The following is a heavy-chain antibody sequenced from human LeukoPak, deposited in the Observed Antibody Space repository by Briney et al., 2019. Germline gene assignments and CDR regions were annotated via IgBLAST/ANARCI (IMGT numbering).Heavy chain of an antibody. CDR3: AKKGYYALGSPTHFDY. D-gene: IGHD3-10*01. J-gene: IGHJ4*02. CDR2: ISADGVYI. V-gene: IGHV3-23*01. Sequence: GGSLRLSCTASGFTFAMYAMSWVRQAPGKGLEWVAGISADGVYIYYAHSLRGRFTVSRDNAKNTVYLQMTSLRAEDRAVYYCAKKGYYALGSPTHFDYWGQGTLVTVSS. CDR1: GFTFAMYA.